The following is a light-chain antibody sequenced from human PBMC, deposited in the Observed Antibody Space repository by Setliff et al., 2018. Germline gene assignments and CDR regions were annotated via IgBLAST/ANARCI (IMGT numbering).Light chain of an antibody. J-gene: IGLJ1*01. V-gene: IGLV1-44*01. CDR2: NNY. Sequence: QSVLSQPPSASGTPGQRVTISCSGSSSNIGVNVVNWYQHLPGTPPKLLIYNNYQRPSGVPDRFSGSKSGSSASLAISGLQSEDEADYYCAVWDNGLKGYVFGTGTRSPS. CDR1: SSNIGVNV. CDR3: AVWDNGLKGYV.